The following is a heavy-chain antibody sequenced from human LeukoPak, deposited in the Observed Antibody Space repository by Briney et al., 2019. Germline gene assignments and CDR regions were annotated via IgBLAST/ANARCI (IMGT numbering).Heavy chain of an antibody. D-gene: IGHD3-10*01. CDR1: GSTFSSYS. CDR2: ISSSSSTI. V-gene: IGHV3-48*01. CDR3: ARADYGSGSSYGMDV. Sequence: GGSLRLSCAASGSTFSSYSMNWVRQAPGKGLEWLSYISSSSSTIYYADSVKGRFTISRDNAKNSLYLQMNSLRAEDTAVYYCARADYGSGSSYGMDVWGQGTTVTVSS. J-gene: IGHJ6*02.